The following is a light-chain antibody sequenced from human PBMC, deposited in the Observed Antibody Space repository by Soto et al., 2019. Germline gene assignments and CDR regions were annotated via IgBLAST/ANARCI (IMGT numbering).Light chain of an antibody. CDR3: QHYNSYSEA. V-gene: IGKV1-5*03. Sequence: DIKITQPPSTLSGSVGDRVTITCRASQTISSWLAWYGQKPGKGPKLLIYKASTLKSGVPSRFSGSGSGTEFTLTIRSLQPDDFATYDCQHYNSYSEAFAQGTKVDI. J-gene: IGKJ1*01. CDR1: QTISSW. CDR2: KAS.